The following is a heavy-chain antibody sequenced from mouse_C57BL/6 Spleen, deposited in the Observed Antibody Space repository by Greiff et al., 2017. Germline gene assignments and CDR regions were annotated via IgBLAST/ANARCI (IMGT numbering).Heavy chain of an antibody. D-gene: IGHD6-5*01. Sequence: QVQLQQPGAELVRPGSSVKLSCKASGYTFTSYWMDWVKQRPGQGLEWIGNIYPSDSETHYNQKFKDKATLTVDKSSSTAYMQLSSLTSEDAAVYYCARESLPGAMDYWGQGTSVTVSS. CDR1: GYTFTSYW. CDR3: ARESLPGAMDY. CDR2: IYPSDSET. J-gene: IGHJ4*01. V-gene: IGHV1-61*01.